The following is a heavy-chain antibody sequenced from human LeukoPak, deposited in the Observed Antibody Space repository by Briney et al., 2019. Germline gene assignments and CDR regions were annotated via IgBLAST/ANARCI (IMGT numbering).Heavy chain of an antibody. CDR3: ARGPSGYHNT. D-gene: IGHD5-12*01. Sequence: PGGSLRLSCAASGFTFDDYGMSWVRQGPGKGLEWVSAISGSGGSTYYADSVKGRFTISRDNSKNTLYLQMNSLRAEDTAVYYCARGPSGYHNTGGQGTLVTVSS. CDR1: GFTFDDYG. J-gene: IGHJ4*02. CDR2: ISGSGGST. V-gene: IGHV3-23*01.